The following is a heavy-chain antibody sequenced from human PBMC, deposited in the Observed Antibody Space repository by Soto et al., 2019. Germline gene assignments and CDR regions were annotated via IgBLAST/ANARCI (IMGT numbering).Heavy chain of an antibody. CDR1: GFTFNNYV. Sequence: GGSLRLSCAASGFTFNNYVMSWVRQAPGKGLDWVSGISAAGGSTYYADSVKGRFTISRDNSKDTLYLQMSSLRGEDTAIYYCAKVWVSSGWAFDYWGQGTLVTVSS. D-gene: IGHD6-19*01. CDR2: ISAAGGST. CDR3: AKVWVSSGWAFDY. V-gene: IGHV3-23*01. J-gene: IGHJ4*02.